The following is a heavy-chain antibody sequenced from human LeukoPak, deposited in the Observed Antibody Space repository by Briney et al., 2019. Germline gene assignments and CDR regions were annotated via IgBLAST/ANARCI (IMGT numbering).Heavy chain of an antibody. CDR2: ISYDGSNK. CDR3: AKNFYDTSGPYFDY. D-gene: IGHD3-22*01. CDR1: GFTFSSSA. Sequence: PGGSLRLSCAASGFTFSSSAMQWVRPAPGKGLEWVALISYDGSNKYYAYSVKGRFTISRDNSKNTLYLQMNSLRAEDTAVYYCAKNFYDTSGPYFDYWGQGTLVTVSS. V-gene: IGHV3-30*18. J-gene: IGHJ4*02.